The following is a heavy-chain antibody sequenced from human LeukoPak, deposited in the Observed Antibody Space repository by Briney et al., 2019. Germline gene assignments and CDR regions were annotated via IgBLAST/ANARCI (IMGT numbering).Heavy chain of an antibody. V-gene: IGHV3-23*01. CDR1: GFTFSSYA. J-gene: IGHJ4*02. D-gene: IGHD3-22*01. Sequence: GGSLRLSCAASGFTFSSYAMSWVRQAPGKGLEWVSAISGSGGSTYYADSVKGRFTISRDNSKNTLYPQMNSLRAEDTAVYYCAKGRYDSSGYSDYWGQGTLVTVSS. CDR2: ISGSGGST. CDR3: AKGRYDSSGYSDY.